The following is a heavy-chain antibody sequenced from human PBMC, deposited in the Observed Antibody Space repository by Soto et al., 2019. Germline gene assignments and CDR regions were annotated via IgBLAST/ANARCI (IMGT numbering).Heavy chain of an antibody. V-gene: IGHV1-18*04. D-gene: IGHD3-22*01. Sequence: ASVKVSCKASGYSFTNHGISWVRQAPGQGLEWLGWISGYNGDTKYAPKFQGRVTMTKDTSTSTAYMELRSLTSDDTAVYYCAXDPXXXSGNXLYLDXWGQGALVXVSX. CDR3: AXDPXXXSGNXLYLDX. J-gene: IGHJ4*02. CDR1: GYSFTNHG. CDR2: ISGYNGDT.